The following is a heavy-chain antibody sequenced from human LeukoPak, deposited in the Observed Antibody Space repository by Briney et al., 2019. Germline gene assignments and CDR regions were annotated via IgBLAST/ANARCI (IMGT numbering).Heavy chain of an antibody. J-gene: IGHJ4*02. CDR1: GFTFSSYW. CDR2: INSDGSTT. D-gene: IGHD6-19*01. V-gene: IGHV3-74*01. Sequence: GGSLRLSCAASGFTFSSYWMHWVRQAPGEGLVWVSRINSDGSTTSYADSVMGRFTISRDNAKNTLYLQMNSLRAEDTAVYYCARVIYSGWEGELSDWGQGTLVTVSS. CDR3: ARVIYSGWEGELSD.